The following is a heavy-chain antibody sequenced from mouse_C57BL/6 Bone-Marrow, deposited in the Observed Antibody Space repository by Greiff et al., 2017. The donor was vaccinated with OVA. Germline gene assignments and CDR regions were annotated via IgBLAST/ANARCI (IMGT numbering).Heavy chain of an antibody. CDR1: GYTFTSYW. D-gene: IGHD1-1*01. Sequence: VQLQQPGAELVKPGASVKLSCKASGYTFTSYWMHWVKQRPGQGLEWIGMIHPNSGSTNYNEKFKSKATLTVDKSSSTAYMQLSSLTSEDSAVYYCARRSYYGSSFYYFDYWGQGTTLTVSS. V-gene: IGHV1-64*01. J-gene: IGHJ2*01. CDR2: IHPNSGST. CDR3: ARRSYYGSSFYYFDY.